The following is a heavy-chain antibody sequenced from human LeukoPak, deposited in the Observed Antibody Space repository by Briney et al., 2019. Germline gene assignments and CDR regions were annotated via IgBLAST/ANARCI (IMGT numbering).Heavy chain of an antibody. V-gene: IGHV3-53*04. CDR3: ARLKYQLIFDY. D-gene: IGHD2-2*01. CDR1: GFTVSSNY. J-gene: IGHJ4*02. CDR2: IYSGGRT. Sequence: GGSLRLSCAASGFTVSSNYISWVRQVPGKGLEWVSVIYSGGRTYYADSVEGRFTISRHSSKNTVCLQMNSLRVEDTAVYYCARLKYQLIFDYWGQGTLVTVSS.